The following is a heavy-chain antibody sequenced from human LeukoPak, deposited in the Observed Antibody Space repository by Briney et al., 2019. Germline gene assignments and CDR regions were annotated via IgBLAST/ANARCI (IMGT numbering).Heavy chain of an antibody. CDR3: ARVVEGGGSGGSYDGDAFDI. Sequence: SETLSLTCTVSGGSISSSSYYWGWIRQPPGKGLEWIGSIYYSGSTYYNPSLKSRVTISVDTSKNQFSLKLSSVTAADTAVYYCARVVEGGGSGGSYDGDAFDIWGQGTMVTVSP. V-gene: IGHV4-39*07. D-gene: IGHD2-15*01. CDR2: IYYSGST. CDR1: GGSISSSSYY. J-gene: IGHJ3*02.